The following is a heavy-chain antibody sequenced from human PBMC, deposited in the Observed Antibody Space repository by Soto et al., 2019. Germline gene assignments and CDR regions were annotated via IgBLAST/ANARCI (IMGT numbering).Heavy chain of an antibody. V-gene: IGHV1-69*13. CDR3: ASLYCSGGSFHRTYYYYYVMAV. D-gene: IGHD2-15*01. J-gene: IGHJ6*02. CDR2: IIPIFGTA. Sequence: VPSVNGSCKAAGYTFSNYAISWVRQAPGQGLEWMGGIIPIFGTANYAQKFQGRVTITADEPTSTAYMELSSLRSEDTAVYYCASLYCSGGSFHRTYYYYYVMAVWGQGSTVIVSS. CDR1: GYTFSNYA.